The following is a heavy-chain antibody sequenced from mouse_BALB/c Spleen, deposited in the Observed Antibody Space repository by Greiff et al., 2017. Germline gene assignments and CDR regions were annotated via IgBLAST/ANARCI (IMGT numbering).Heavy chain of an antibody. D-gene: IGHD1-1*01. Sequence: QVQLQQSGAELAKPGASVKMSCKASGYTFTSYWMHWVKQRPGQGLEWIGYINPSTGYTEYNQKFKDKATLTADKSSSTAYMQLSSLTSEDSAVYYCARCLTTVVDPYFDYWGQGTTLTVSS. CDR1: GYTFTSYW. J-gene: IGHJ2*01. CDR2: INPSTGYT. V-gene: IGHV1-7*01. CDR3: ARCLTTVVDPYFDY.